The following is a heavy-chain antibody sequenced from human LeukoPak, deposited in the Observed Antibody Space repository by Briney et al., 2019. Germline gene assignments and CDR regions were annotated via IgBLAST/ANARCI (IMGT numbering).Heavy chain of an antibody. Sequence: GGSLRLSCAASGFSFSSYVTSWVRQAPGKGLEWVAGISGSGAGTYYADSVKGRFTISRDNSKNTLYLQMNSLRAEDTAVYYCAKDYCSGGNCFSGCDYWGQGTMVTVSS. J-gene: IGHJ4*02. CDR2: ISGSGAGT. CDR1: GFSFSSYV. D-gene: IGHD2-15*01. V-gene: IGHV3-23*01. CDR3: AKDYCSGGNCFSGCDY.